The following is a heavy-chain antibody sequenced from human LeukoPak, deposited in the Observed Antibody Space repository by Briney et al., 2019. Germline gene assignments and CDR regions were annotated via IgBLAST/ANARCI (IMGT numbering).Heavy chain of an antibody. CDR3: ARGRSDFWSGYYRFDY. V-gene: IGHV4-59*01. Sequence: PSETLSPTCTVSGGSISSYYWSWIRQPPGKGLEWIGYIYYSGSTNYNPSLKSRVTISVDTSKNQFSLKLSSVTAADTAVYYCARGRSDFWSGYYRFDYWGQGTLVTVSS. D-gene: IGHD3-3*01. J-gene: IGHJ4*02. CDR2: IYYSGST. CDR1: GGSISSYY.